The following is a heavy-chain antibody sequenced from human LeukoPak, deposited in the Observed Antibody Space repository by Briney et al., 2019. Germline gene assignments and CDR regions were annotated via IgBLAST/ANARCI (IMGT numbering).Heavy chain of an antibody. D-gene: IGHD6-19*01. CDR3: ARRGGSRGWGAFDI. J-gene: IGHJ3*02. Sequence: SLXLSCAASGFTFTNYVMNWVRQAPGKGLEWVSSITGTADKTYDADSVKGRFTISRDNSKNTLSLQMSSLRVEDTAIYYCARRGGSRGWGAFDIWGQGTIVTVSS. V-gene: IGHV3-23*01. CDR2: ITGTADKT. CDR1: GFTFTNYV.